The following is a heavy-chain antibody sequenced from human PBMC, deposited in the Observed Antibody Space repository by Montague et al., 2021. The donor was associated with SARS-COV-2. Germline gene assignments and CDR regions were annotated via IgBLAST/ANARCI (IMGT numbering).Heavy chain of an antibody. V-gene: IGHV4-34*01. CDR2: INHSGST. J-gene: IGHJ4*02. CDR1: GGSFSGYY. CDR3: ARGTEYGSGIYSHYYYDH. Sequence: SETLSLTCAVYGGSFSGYYWSWIRQPPGKGLEWIGEINHSGSTNYNLSLRSGVTISVDTSKNQFSLKLSSVTAADTAVYYCARGTEYGSGIYSHYYYDHWGQGTLVTVSS. D-gene: IGHD3-10*01.